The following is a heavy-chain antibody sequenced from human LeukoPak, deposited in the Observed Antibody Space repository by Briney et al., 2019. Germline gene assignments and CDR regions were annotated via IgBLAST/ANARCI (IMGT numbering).Heavy chain of an antibody. Sequence: GGSLRLSCAASGFTFDDYAMHWVRQAPGKGLEWVSGISWNSGSIGYADSVKGRFTISRDNAKNSLYLQMNSLRAEDTALYYCVSGSDTSGYYFYWGQGILVTVSS. CDR2: ISWNSGSI. J-gene: IGHJ4*02. CDR1: GFTFDDYA. D-gene: IGHD3-22*01. V-gene: IGHV3-9*01. CDR3: VSGSDTSGYYFY.